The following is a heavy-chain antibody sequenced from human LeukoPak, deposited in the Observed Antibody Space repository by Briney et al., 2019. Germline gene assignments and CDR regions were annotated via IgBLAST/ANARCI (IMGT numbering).Heavy chain of an antibody. D-gene: IGHD4-17*01. CDR1: GFTFSDYY. Sequence: PGGSLRLSCAASGFTFSDYYMSWIRQAPGKGLEWVSYISSSGSTIYYADSVKGRFTISRDNSKNTLYLQMNSLRAEDTAVYYCAKATSTTVTTPYDAFDIWGQGTMVTVSS. V-gene: IGHV3-11*01. CDR3: AKATSTTVTTPYDAFDI. CDR2: ISSSGSTI. J-gene: IGHJ3*02.